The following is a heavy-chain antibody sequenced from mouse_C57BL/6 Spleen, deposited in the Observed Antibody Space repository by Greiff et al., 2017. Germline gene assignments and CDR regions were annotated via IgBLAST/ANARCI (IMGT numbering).Heavy chain of an antibody. CDR2: IWTGGGT. D-gene: IGHD2-4*01. J-gene: IGHJ4*01. Sequence: VKLMESGPGLVAPSQSLSITCTVSGFSLTSYAISWVRQPPGKGLEWLGVIWTGGGTNYNSALKSRLSISKDNSKSQVFLKMNSLQTDDTARYYCARTLYDYDEDYAMDYWGQGTSVTVSS. CDR3: ARTLYDYDEDYAMDY. V-gene: IGHV2-9-1*01. CDR1: GFSLTSYA.